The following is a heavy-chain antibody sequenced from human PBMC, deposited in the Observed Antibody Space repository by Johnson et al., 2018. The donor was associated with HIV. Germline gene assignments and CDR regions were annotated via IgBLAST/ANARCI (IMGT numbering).Heavy chain of an antibody. Sequence: VQLVESGGGLVQPGRSLRLSCAASGFTFDDYAMHWVRQAPGKGLEWVSGISWNSGSIGYADSVKGRFTISRDNAKNSLYLQMNSLRAEDTAVYYCAKGIRERKGAGAFDIWGQGTMVTVSS. J-gene: IGHJ3*02. CDR1: GFTFDDYA. D-gene: IGHD3-16*01. V-gene: IGHV3-9*01. CDR3: AKGIRERKGAGAFDI. CDR2: ISWNSGSI.